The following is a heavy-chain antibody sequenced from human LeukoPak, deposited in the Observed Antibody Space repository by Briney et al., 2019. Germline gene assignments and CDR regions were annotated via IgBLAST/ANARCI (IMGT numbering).Heavy chain of an antibody. CDR1: GFIFSNYA. CDR2: SGSTT. J-gene: IGHJ4*02. D-gene: IGHD4-17*01. V-gene: IGHV3-23*01. CDR3: TRDSSYGDYSTAFDY. Sequence: GGSLRLSCAASGFIFSNYAMTWVRQAPGKGLEWVSSSGSTTDYSDSVKGRFTISRDNSKNTLFLQMNSLRADDTAVYYCTRDSSYGDYSTAFDYWGQGALVTVSS.